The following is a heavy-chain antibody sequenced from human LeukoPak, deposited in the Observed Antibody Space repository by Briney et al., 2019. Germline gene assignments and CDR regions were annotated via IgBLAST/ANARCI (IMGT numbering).Heavy chain of an antibody. V-gene: IGHV3-49*04. J-gene: IGHJ4*02. Sequence: GGSLRLSCTASGFTFGDYAMSWVRQAPGKGLEWVGFISSKAYGGTTEYAASVKGRFTISRDDSKSIAYLQMNSLKTEDTAVYYCTRDLEYCGGDCQPFDYWGQGTLVTVSS. CDR2: ISSKAYGGTT. CDR3: TRDLEYCGGDCQPFDY. CDR1: GFTFGDYA. D-gene: IGHD2-21*02.